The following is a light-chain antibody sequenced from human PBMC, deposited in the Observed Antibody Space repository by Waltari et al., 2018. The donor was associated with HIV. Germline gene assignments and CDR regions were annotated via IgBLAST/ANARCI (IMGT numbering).Light chain of an antibody. CDR2: DVN. V-gene: IGLV2-23*02. CDR1: GSDVGDYKY. CDR3: CSYAGSSTFGFYV. Sequence: QSALTQPASVSGSPEQSITISCPGAGSDVGDYKYVSWYQQYPGKAPKLIIYDVNKPPSGVSNRFSGSESGNTASLTIAGLQAEDEADYYCCSYAGSSTFGFYVFGTGTKVTVL. J-gene: IGLJ1*01.